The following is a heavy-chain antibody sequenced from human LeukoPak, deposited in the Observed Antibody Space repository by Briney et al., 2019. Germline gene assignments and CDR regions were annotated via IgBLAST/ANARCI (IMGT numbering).Heavy chain of an antibody. D-gene: IGHD5-24*01. V-gene: IGHV4-38-2*01. CDR2: ICHSGRT. CDR1: GFTFDDYA. Sequence: GSLRLSCAASGFTFDDYAMHWVREAPGKGLEWIGSICHSGRTFYNPSLKSRVTISVDTSKNQFSLKLTSVTAADTAVYYRARLYLPATRFDYWGQGTLVTVSS. CDR3: ARLYLPATRFDY. J-gene: IGHJ4*02.